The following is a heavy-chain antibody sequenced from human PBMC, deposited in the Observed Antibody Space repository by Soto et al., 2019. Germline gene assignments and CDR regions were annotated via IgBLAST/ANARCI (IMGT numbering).Heavy chain of an antibody. CDR2: IIPIFGTA. V-gene: IGHV1-69*01. Sequence: QVQLVQSGAEVKKPGSSVKVSCKASGGTFSSYAISWVRQAPGQGLEWMGGIIPIFGTANYAQKFQGRVTITADESTSTAYMELSSLRSEDTAVYYCAREDIVVVVAATTSSRSGMDVWGQGTTVTVSS. D-gene: IGHD2-15*01. CDR1: GGTFSSYA. CDR3: AREDIVVVVAATTSSRSGMDV. J-gene: IGHJ6*02.